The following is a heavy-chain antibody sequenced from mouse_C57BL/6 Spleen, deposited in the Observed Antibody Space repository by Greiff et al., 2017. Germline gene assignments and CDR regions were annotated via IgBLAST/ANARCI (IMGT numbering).Heavy chain of an antibody. Sequence: QVHVKQSGAELVRPGASVTLSCKASGYTFTDYEMHWVKQTPVHGLEWIGAIDPETGGTAYNQKFKGKAILTADKSSSTAYMELRSLTSEDSAVYYCTRGTTVLARDYFDYWGQGTTLTVSS. J-gene: IGHJ2*01. V-gene: IGHV1-15*01. CDR2: IDPETGGT. CDR1: GYTFTDYE. CDR3: TRGTTVLARDYFDY. D-gene: IGHD1-1*01.